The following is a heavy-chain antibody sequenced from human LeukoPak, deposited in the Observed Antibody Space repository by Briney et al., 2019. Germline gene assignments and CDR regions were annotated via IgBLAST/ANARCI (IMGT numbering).Heavy chain of an antibody. CDR2: IGGAGDRI. V-gene: IGHV3-23*01. D-gene: IGHD3-22*01. CDR3: AKDYYDDRDYYYGALQH. J-gene: IGHJ1*01. CDR1: GFSLRHYA. Sequence: GGSLRLSCTVSGFSLRHYAMSWVRQAPGKGLEWVSGIGGAGDRIHYADSVRGRFTISKDISEATLCLQMSSLRAEDTAVYYCAKDYYDDRDYYYGALQHWGQGTLVTVSS.